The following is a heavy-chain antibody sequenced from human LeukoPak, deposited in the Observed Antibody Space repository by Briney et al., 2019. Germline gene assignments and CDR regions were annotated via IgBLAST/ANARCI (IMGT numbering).Heavy chain of an antibody. CDR1: GFTFSEYY. Sequence: GGSLRLSCEASGFTFSEYYMTWIRQAPGKGLEWVAYISRGSSTIYYADSVKGRFTISRDNAKNSLYLQVNSLRADDTAVYYCARIGSYGSGYYHYYYMDVWGKGTTVTVSS. CDR3: ARIGSYGSGYYHYYYMDV. D-gene: IGHD3-10*01. V-gene: IGHV3-11*04. J-gene: IGHJ6*03. CDR2: ISRGSSTI.